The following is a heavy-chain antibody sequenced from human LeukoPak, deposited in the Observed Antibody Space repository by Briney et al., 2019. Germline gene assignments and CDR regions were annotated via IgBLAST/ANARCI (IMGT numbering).Heavy chain of an antibody. CDR3: ARGPDSSGYYYFDY. CDR2: IYHSGST. J-gene: IGHJ4*02. CDR1: GGSISSGDYY. V-gene: IGHV4-30-4*01. D-gene: IGHD3-22*01. Sequence: SQTLSLTCTVSGGSISSGDYYWGWIRQPPGKGLEWIGYIYHSGSTYYNPSLKSRVIISVDTSKNQFSLKLSSVTAADTAVYYCARGPDSSGYYYFDYWGQGTLVTVAS.